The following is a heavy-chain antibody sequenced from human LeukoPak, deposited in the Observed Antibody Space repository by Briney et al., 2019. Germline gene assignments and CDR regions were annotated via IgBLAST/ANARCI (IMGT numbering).Heavy chain of an antibody. J-gene: IGHJ5*02. V-gene: IGHV4-39*01. CDR1: GGSISSSSYY. Sequence: SETLSLTRTVSGGSISSSSYYWGWIRQPPGKGLEWIGSIYYSGSTYYNPSLKSRVTISVDTSKNQFSLKLSSVTAADTAVYYCASAGDLRRQGFDPWGQGTLVTVSS. CDR2: IYYSGST. CDR3: ASAGDLRRQGFDP. D-gene: IGHD1-26*01.